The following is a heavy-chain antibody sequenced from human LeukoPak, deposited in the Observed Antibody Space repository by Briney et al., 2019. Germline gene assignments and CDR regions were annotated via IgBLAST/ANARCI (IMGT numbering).Heavy chain of an antibody. CDR3: AREGCYDFWSPSDP. CDR1: GFTFRSYS. D-gene: IGHD3-3*01. CDR2: ISSSSSYI. Sequence: GGSLRLFCAVSGFTFRSYSMLWVRQAPGKGLEWVSSISSSSSYIYYADSVKGRFTISRDNAKHSLYLQMNSLRAEDTAVYYCAREGCYDFWSPSDPWGQGTLVTVSS. J-gene: IGHJ5*02. V-gene: IGHV3-21*01.